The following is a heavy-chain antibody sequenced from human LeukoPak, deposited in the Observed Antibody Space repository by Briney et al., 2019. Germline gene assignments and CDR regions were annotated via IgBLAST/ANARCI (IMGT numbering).Heavy chain of an antibody. V-gene: IGHV4-59*01. D-gene: IGHD4-11*01. J-gene: IGHJ3*02. CDR2: IYYSGST. CDR3: ARSYSRGAFDI. CDR1: GGSLSSYY. Sequence: WETLSLTCTVSGGSLSSYYWSWIRQPPGKGLEWIGYIYYSGSTNYNPSLKSRVTISVDTSKNQFSLKLSSVTAADTAVYYGARSYSRGAFDIWGQGTMVTVSS.